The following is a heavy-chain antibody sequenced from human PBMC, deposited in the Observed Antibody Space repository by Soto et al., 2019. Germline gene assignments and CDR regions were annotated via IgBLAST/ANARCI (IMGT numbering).Heavy chain of an antibody. CDR1: GGSISSSSYY. CDR2: IYYSGST. Sequence: SETLSLTCTVSGGSISSSSYYWGWIRQPPGKGLEWIGTIYYSGSTYYNPSLKSRLTISVDTSKNQFSLKLSSVTAADTAVYYCARDRQIFDYWGQGTLVTVSS. J-gene: IGHJ4*02. V-gene: IGHV4-39*02. CDR3: ARDRQIFDY.